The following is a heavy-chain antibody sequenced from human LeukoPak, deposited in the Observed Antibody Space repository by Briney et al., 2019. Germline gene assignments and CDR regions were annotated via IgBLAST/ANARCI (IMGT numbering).Heavy chain of an antibody. D-gene: IGHD6-13*01. CDR2: ISYDGSNK. J-gene: IGHJ4*02. CDR1: GFTFSSYA. CDR3: AREYSSSWYEGFDY. Sequence: PGGSLRLSCAASGFTFSSYAMHWVRQAPGKGLEWVAVISYDGSNKYYADSVKGRFTISRDNSKNTLYLQMNSLRAEDTAVYYCAREYSSSWYEGFDYWGQGTLVTVSS. V-gene: IGHV3-30*04.